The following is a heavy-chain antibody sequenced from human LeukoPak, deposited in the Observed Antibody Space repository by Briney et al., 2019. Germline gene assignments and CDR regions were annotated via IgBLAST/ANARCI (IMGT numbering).Heavy chain of an antibody. D-gene: IGHD3-22*01. CDR1: GFTFTNYG. CDR3: AKEKNSGYYYHFDY. V-gene: IGHV3-23*01. CDR2: VSGGGGST. Sequence: GGSLRLSCAASGFTFTNYGRSWVRQAPGKGLEWVSAVSGGGGSTYYADSVKGRFTISRDNSKNTVYLQMNSLRAEDTAVYYCAKEKNSGYYYHFDYWGQGTLVTVSS. J-gene: IGHJ4*02.